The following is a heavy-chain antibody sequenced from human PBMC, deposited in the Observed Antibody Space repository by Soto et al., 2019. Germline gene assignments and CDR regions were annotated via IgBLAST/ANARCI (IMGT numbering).Heavy chain of an antibody. CDR1: GDSVSSNDAV. J-gene: IGHJ5*02. Sequence: QVQLQQSGPGLVKPSQTLSLTCAISGDSVSSNDAVWNWIRQSPSRGLEWLGRTYYRSIWQTEXPXSXKXXMTINPDASKNQFSLQLNSVTPEDTAMYYCARLVGNSWLDHWGQGTLVTVSA. V-gene: IGHV6-1*01. D-gene: IGHD6-6*01. CDR2: TYYRSIWQT. CDR3: ARLVGNSWLDH.